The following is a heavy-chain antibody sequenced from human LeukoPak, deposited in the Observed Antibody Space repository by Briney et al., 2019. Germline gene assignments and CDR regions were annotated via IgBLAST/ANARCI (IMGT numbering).Heavy chain of an antibody. CDR2: IISGTNDR. V-gene: IGHV3-21*05. D-gene: IGHD4-17*01. Sequence: GGSLRLSCVASGFTFSVYSMNWVRQAPGKGLEWISHIISGTNDRYYADSVKGRFTISRDNAKNSVFLQMNSLRVDDTAVYYCAKDQGGAGFDSWGQGTLVTVSS. CDR1: GFTFSVYS. J-gene: IGHJ4*02. CDR3: AKDQGGAGFDS.